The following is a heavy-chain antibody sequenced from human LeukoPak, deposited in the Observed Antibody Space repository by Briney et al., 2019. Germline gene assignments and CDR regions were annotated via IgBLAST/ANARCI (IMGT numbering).Heavy chain of an antibody. CDR1: GYTFTGYY. V-gene: IGHV1-2*02. J-gene: IGHJ4*02. D-gene: IGHD3-22*01. CDR2: INPNSGGT. Sequence: ASVKVSCKASGYTFTGYYMHWVRQAPGQGLEWMGWINPNSGGTNYAQKFQGRVTMTRDTSISTAYMELSRLRSDDTAVYYCARDPSVNYYDSSGFFDYWGQGTLVTVSS. CDR3: ARDPSVNYYDSSGFFDY.